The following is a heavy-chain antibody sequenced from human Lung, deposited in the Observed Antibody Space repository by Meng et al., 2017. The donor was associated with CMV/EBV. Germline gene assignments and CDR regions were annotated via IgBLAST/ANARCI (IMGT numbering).Heavy chain of an antibody. CDR2: INSDGSST. D-gene: IGHD3-22*01. CDR1: GFTFSSYW. J-gene: IGHJ3*02. CDR3: ARDCHPEGGYPSDAFVI. Sequence: GESXKISCAASGFTFSSYWMHWVRQAPGKGLVWVSRINSDGSSTSHADSVKGRFTISRDNAKNTLSLQMNSLSAEDTAVYYCARDCHPEGGYPSDAFVILXQGTXGTVSS. V-gene: IGHV3-74*01.